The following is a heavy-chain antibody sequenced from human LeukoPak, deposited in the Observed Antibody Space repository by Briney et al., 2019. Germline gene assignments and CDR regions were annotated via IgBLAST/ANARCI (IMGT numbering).Heavy chain of an antibody. CDR2: IYYSGST. CDR1: GGSISSSSYY. D-gene: IGHD2-2*01. Sequence: SETLSLTCTVSGGSISSSSYYWGWIRQPPGKGLEWIGSIYYSGSTYYNPSLKSRVTISVDTSKNQFSLKLSSVTAADTAVYYCASMPDYYYYYYMDVWGKGTTVTVSS. V-gene: IGHV4-39*07. CDR3: ASMPDYYYYYYMDV. J-gene: IGHJ6*03.